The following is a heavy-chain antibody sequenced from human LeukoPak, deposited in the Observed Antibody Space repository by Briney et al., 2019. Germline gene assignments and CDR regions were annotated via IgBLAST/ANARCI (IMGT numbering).Heavy chain of an antibody. CDR3: ARGVSDSSGYYNYYYYYYMDV. CDR1: IDSFTNYY. J-gene: IGHJ6*03. V-gene: IGHV4-34*01. Sequence: SETLSLTCAVYIDSFTNYYWNWIRQTPGKGLEWIGEVNDSGGTNINPSLRSRVILSVDTSKNQFSLKLSSVTAADTAVYYCARGVSDSSGYYNYYYYYYMDVWGKGTTVTISS. CDR2: VNDSGGT. D-gene: IGHD3-22*01.